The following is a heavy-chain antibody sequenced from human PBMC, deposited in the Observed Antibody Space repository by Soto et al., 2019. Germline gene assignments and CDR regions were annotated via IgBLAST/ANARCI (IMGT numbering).Heavy chain of an antibody. J-gene: IGHJ6*02. D-gene: IGHD4-4*01. CDR2: INAGNGNT. CDR3: ARPISNFLYYYYAMDV. V-gene: IGHV1-3*01. CDR1: GYTFTSYA. Sequence: GASVKVSCRASGYTFTSYAMHWVRQAPGQRLEWMGWINAGNGNTKYSQKFQGRVTITRDTSASTAYLQRNTLKASYSAMYYCARPISNFLYYYYAMDVWGQGATVAVSS.